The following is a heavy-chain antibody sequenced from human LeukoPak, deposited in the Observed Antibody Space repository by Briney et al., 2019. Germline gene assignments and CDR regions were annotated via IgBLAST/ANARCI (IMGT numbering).Heavy chain of an antibody. V-gene: IGHV4-59*01. CDR2: IYYSGST. CDR1: GGSISSYY. CDR3: AGTNVDIVATSYFDY. D-gene: IGHD5-12*01. J-gene: IGHJ4*02. Sequence: PSESLSLTCTVSGGSISSYYWSWLRQPPGKGLEWIGYIYYSGSTNYNPSLKSRVTISVDTSKNQFSLKLSSVTAADTAVYYCAGTNVDIVATSYFDYWGQGTLVTVSS.